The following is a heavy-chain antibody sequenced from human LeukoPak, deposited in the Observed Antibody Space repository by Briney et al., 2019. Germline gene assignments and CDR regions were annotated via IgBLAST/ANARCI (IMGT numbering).Heavy chain of an antibody. V-gene: IGHV3-49*04. Sequence: GGSLRLSCTASGFTFGAYAMTWVRQAPGKGLEWVSFIRSRTYGGTTEYAASVKGRFTISRDDPKSIAYLQMNSLKTEDTAVYYCARDQYAGYDPYYFDYWGQGTLVTVSS. CDR1: GFTFGAYA. D-gene: IGHD2-2*01. J-gene: IGHJ4*02. CDR3: ARDQYAGYDPYYFDY. CDR2: IRSRTYGGTT.